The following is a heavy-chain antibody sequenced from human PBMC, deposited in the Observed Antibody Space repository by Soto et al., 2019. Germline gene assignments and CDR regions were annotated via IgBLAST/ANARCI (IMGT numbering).Heavy chain of an antibody. J-gene: IGHJ6*02. CDR3: ARHIVAAAGFHYYYYGMDV. V-gene: IGHV5-51*01. D-gene: IGHD6-13*01. CDR2: IYPGDSDT. CDR1: GYSFTSYW. Sequence: GESLKSSCKGSGYSFTSYWIGWVRQMPGKGLEWMGIIYPGDSDTRYSPSFQGQVTISADKSISTAYLQWSSLKASDTAMYYCARHIVAAAGFHYYYYGMDVWGQGTTVTVSS.